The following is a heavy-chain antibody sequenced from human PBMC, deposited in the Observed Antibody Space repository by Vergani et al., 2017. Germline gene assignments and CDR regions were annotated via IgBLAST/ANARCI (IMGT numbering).Heavy chain of an antibody. CDR1: GFTFSSYA. CDR2: ISGSGGST. CDR3: AKSRILSNNWNSPIFDY. D-gene: IGHD1-7*01. J-gene: IGHJ4*02. V-gene: IGHV3-23*04. Sequence: EVHLVESGGGLVQPGGSLRLSCAASGFTFSSYAMSWVRQAPGKGLEWVSAISGSGGSTYYADSVKGRFTISRDNSKNTLYLQMNSLRAEDTAVYYCAKSRILSNNWNSPIFDYWGQGTLVTVSS.